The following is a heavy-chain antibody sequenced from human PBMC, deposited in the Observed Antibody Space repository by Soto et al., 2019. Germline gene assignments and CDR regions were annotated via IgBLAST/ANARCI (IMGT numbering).Heavy chain of an antibody. V-gene: IGHV5-51*01. CDR1: QEIFTSNW. D-gene: IGHD3-3*01. CDR3: ARHGVSFGPFDY. J-gene: IGHJ4*02. Sequence: PXESLRMSFPGAQEIFTSNWIGLLRQMPGKGLEWMGVIYPDDSDVKYNPSFQGQVTVSVDKSISTAYLQWSRLRDSDTAMYFCARHGVSFGPFDYWGQGTQVTVYS. CDR2: IYPDDSDV.